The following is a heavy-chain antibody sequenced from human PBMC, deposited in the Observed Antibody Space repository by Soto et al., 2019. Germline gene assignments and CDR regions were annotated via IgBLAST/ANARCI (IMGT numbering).Heavy chain of an antibody. CDR2: IIPIFGTA. CDR3: ARDRDIFTGYRDRHDV. Sequence: ASVKVSCKASGGTFSSYAISWVRQAPGQGLEWMGGIIPIFGTANYAQKFQGRVTITADKSTSTAYMELSSLRSEDTAVYYCARDRDIFTGYRDRHDVSTQRTTVTVSS. CDR1: GGTFSSYA. D-gene: IGHD3-9*01. J-gene: IGHJ6*02. V-gene: IGHV1-69*06.